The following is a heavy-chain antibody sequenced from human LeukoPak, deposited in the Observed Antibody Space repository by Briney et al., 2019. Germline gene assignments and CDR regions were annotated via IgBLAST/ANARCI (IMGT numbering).Heavy chain of an antibody. Sequence: GGSLRLSCAASGFTFSSYAMSWVRQAPGKGLEWVSSISSSSNYIYYADSVEGRFTISRDNAKNSLYLQMNSLRAEDTAVYYCARGLSGGVYSSSSSYDYWGQGTLVTVSS. V-gene: IGHV3-21*01. CDR1: GFTFSSYA. CDR2: ISSSSNYI. D-gene: IGHD6-6*01. J-gene: IGHJ4*02. CDR3: ARGLSGGVYSSSSSYDY.